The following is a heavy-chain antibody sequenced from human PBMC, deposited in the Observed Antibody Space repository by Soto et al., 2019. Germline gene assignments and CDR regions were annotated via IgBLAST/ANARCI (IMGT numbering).Heavy chain of an antibody. Sequence: GGSLRLSCAASGFTFSSYSMNWVRQAPGNGLEWVAYISSSSSTIYYADSVKGRFTISRDNAKNSLYLQMNSLRDEDTAVYYCTRAGIVLVPVATGGNYYYYGMDVWGQGTTVTVSS. D-gene: IGHD2-2*01. CDR3: TRAGIVLVPVATGGNYYYYGMDV. V-gene: IGHV3-48*02. J-gene: IGHJ6*02. CDR1: GFTFSSYS. CDR2: ISSSSSTI.